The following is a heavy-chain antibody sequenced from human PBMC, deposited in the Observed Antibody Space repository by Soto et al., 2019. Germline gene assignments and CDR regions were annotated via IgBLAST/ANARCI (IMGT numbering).Heavy chain of an antibody. J-gene: IGHJ4*02. CDR1: GFIFEDYA. CDR2: ISWNSGKT. Sequence: EVQLVESGGGLVQPGRSLKVSCAGSGFIFEDYAMHWVRQPPGKGLEWVSSISWNSGKTAYADSVQGLFTISRDNVKTSLRLQMRSLTTEDTALYYCVKGNIESIQAAGYFHYWGQGVQVTVSS. D-gene: IGHD2-21*01. CDR3: VKGNIESIQAAGYFHY. V-gene: IGHV3-9*01.